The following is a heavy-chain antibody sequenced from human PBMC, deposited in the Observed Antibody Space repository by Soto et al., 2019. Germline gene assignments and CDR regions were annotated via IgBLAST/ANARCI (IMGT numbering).Heavy chain of an antibody. J-gene: IGHJ6*02. Sequence: EQLVESGGGVVQPGTSLRLSCATSGFSFGHYGMQWVRQAPGKGLEWVAIISYDGTYKKYADSVMGRFIVSRDYSKNTVYLEMNRLRPDATAVYLCAKDMFRSGTDLVNYYPMDVWGQGTTVSVSS. CDR2: ISYDGTYK. CDR3: AKDMFRSGTDLVNYYPMDV. V-gene: IGHV3-30*18. D-gene: IGHD3-10*01. CDR1: GFSFGHYG.